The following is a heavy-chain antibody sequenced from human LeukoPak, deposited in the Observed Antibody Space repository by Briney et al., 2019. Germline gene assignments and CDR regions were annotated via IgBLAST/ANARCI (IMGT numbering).Heavy chain of an antibody. CDR2: ISGSGGRT. CDR1: GFTFSSYA. Sequence: GRSLRLSCAASGFTFSSYAMSWVRQAPGKGLEWVSAISGSGGRTYYADSVKGRFTISRDNSKNTLYLQMNSLRAEDTAVYYCAKDHWPPAVAGLLDYWGQGTLVTVSS. J-gene: IGHJ4*02. CDR3: AKDHWPPAVAGLLDY. V-gene: IGHV3-23*01. D-gene: IGHD6-19*01.